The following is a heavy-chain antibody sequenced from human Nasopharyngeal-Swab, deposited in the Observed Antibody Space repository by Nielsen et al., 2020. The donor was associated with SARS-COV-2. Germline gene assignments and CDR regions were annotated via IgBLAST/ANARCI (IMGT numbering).Heavy chain of an antibody. Sequence: ASVKVSCKASGYTFTSYGISWVRQAPRQGLEWMGWISAYNGNTNYAQKLQGRVTMTTDTSTSTAYMELRSLRSDDTAVYYCARDGGYCSGGSCYPYYFDYWGQGTLVTVSS. V-gene: IGHV1-18*01. CDR2: ISAYNGNT. CDR1: GYTFTSYG. J-gene: IGHJ4*02. CDR3: ARDGGYCSGGSCYPYYFDY. D-gene: IGHD2-15*01.